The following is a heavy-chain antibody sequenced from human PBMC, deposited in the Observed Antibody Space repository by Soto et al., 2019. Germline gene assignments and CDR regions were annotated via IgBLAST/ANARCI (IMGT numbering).Heavy chain of an antibody. V-gene: IGHV4-39*01. Sequence: QLQLQESGPRLVKPSETLSLTCSVSGGSISSSSYSWGWIRQPPGKGLEWIGTIYYSGSTHYNPSLEGRVAISAGTPNHQLSLRLSSVTAADTAVYYCGRQPGHCGSTTCFGYYSVDVWGQGTTVTVS. CDR2: IYYSGST. J-gene: IGHJ6*02. CDR3: GRQPGHCGSTTCFGYYSVDV. CDR1: GGSISSSSYS. D-gene: IGHD2-2*01.